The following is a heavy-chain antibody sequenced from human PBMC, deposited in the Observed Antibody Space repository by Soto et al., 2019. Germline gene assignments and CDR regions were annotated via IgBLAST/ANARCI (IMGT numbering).Heavy chain of an antibody. J-gene: IGHJ4*02. CDR2: IYYSGTA. CDR1: GGSISTYY. CDR3: ARGGHCTDGVCSALDY. D-gene: IGHD2-8*01. V-gene: IGHV4-59*08. Sequence: QVQLQESGPGLVKPSETLSLTCTVSGGSISTYYWSWIRQPPGKGLEWIGYIYYSGTASYNPSLKSRVTISLDTSQKKFSLKLSSVAAAGTAVYYCARGGHCTDGVCSALDYWGQGTLVTVSS.